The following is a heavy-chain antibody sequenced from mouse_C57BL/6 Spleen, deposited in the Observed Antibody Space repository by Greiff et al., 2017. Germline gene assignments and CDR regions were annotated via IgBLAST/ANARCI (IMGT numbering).Heavy chain of an antibody. CDR1: GFTFSDYG. V-gene: IGHV5-17*01. Sequence: VQLKESGGGLVKPGGSLKLSCAASGFTFSDYGMHWVRQAPEKRLEWVAYISSGSSTIYYADTVKGRFTITRDNAKNTLYLQMTSLRAEDTAMYYCARGDAMDYWGQGTAGTVSS. CDR2: ISSGSSTI. J-gene: IGHJ4*01. CDR3: ARGDAMDY.